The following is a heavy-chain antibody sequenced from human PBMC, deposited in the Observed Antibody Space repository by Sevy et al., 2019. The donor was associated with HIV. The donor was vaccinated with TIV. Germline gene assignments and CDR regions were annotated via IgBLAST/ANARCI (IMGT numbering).Heavy chain of an antibody. CDR1: GFTFSGSA. D-gene: IGHD7-27*01. Sequence: GESLKISCAASGFTFSGSAMHWVRQASGKGLEWVGRIRSKANSYATAYAASVKGRFTISRDDSKNTAYLQMNSLKTEDTAVYYCTRHPTGDPSFDYWGQGTLVTVSS. CDR3: TRHPTGDPSFDY. J-gene: IGHJ4*02. CDR2: IRSKANSYAT. V-gene: IGHV3-73*01.